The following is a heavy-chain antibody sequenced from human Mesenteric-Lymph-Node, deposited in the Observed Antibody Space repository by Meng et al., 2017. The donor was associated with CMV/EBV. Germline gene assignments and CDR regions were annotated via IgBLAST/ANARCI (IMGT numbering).Heavy chain of an antibody. D-gene: IGHD4-23*01. CDR1: GDIFSHAW. V-gene: IGHV3-7*01. CDR2: IKQDGSEK. Sequence: GESLKISCTGYGDIFSHAWMSWVRQAPGKGLEWVANIKQDGSEKYYVDSVKGRFTISRDNAKNSLYLQMNSLRAEDSAVYYCARDQGGNSVNYYHGMDVWGQGTMVTVSS. CDR3: ARDQGGNSVNYYHGMDV. J-gene: IGHJ6*02.